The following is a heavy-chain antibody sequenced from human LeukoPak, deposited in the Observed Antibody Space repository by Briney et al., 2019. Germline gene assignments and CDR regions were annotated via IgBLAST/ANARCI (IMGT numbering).Heavy chain of an antibody. V-gene: IGHV3-30-3*01. CDR3: AKDVVRGDSNNHS. J-gene: IGHJ4*02. CDR1: GFNFNDYA. CDR2: ISYDGGFK. Sequence: ESGRSLRLSCAVSGFNFNDYAMHWLLQAPGKGLEWVAVISYDGGFKYYADSLKGRFTISRDNSKNTLYLQMNSLRAEDTAVYYCAKDVVRGDSNNHSWGQGTLVTVSS. D-gene: IGHD4-11*01.